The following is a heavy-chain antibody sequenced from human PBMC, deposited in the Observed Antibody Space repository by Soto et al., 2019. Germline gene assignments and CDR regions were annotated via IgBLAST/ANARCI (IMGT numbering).Heavy chain of an antibody. CDR1: GFSLSTSGVA. CDR3: AQRGATSLAFDS. Sequence: QITLKESGPTLVKPTQTLTLTCTFSGFSLSTSGVAVAWIRQPPGRALEWLALVEWREEKRHSPPLQNRLTITKDTSKNQAVLTMTNMDPADTATYYCAQRGATSLAFDSWGQGTLVTVSS. V-gene: IGHV2-5*01. J-gene: IGHJ4*02. D-gene: IGHD1-26*01. CDR2: VEWREEK.